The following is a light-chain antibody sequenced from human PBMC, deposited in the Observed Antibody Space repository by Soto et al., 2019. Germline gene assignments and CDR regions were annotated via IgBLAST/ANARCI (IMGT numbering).Light chain of an antibody. J-gene: IGLJ1*01. CDR2: SNS. CDR3: GAWDDSLNGYV. V-gene: IGLV1-44*01. CDR1: SSNIGSKS. Sequence: QSELTQPPSASGTPGQWVTISCSGSSSNIGSKSVNWYQQLPGTAPKLLIYSNSQWPSGVPDRFSGSKSGTSASLAISGLQSVDEADYYCGAWDDSLNGYVFGTGTKLTVL.